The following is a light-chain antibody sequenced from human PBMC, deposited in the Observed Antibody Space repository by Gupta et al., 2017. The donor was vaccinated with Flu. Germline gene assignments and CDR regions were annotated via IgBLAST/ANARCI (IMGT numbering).Light chain of an antibody. Sequence: DIQMTQSPSSLSASVGDTVTITCRASQTISTYLNWYQFKGGNAPKLLIFRASNLQRGVPSRFSGGGSGTDFTLNISSLQPEDFATYYCQQGYITPHWTFGQGTRVEVK. CDR1: QTISTY. CDR3: QQGYITPHWT. V-gene: IGKV1-39*01. CDR2: RAS. J-gene: IGKJ1*01.